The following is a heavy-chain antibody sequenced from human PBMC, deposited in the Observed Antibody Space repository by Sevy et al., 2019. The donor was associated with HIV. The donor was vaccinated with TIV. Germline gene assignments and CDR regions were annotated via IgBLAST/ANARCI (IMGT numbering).Heavy chain of an antibody. J-gene: IGHJ4*02. V-gene: IGHV1-69*13. CDR2: IIPIFGTA. CDR3: ASLLAVAGAPFDY. CDR1: GGTFSSYA. Sequence: ASVKVSCKASGGTFSSYAISWVRQAPGQGLEWMGGIIPIFGTANYAQKFQGRVTITADESTSTAYMELGSLRSEDTAVYYCASLLAVAGAPFDYWGQGTLVTVSS. D-gene: IGHD6-19*01.